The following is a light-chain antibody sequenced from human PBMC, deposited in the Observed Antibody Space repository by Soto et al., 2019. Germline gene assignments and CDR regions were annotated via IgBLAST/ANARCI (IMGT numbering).Light chain of an antibody. Sequence: QSALTQPASGSGSPGQSIAISCTGTSSDVGGYDYVSWYQQLPGKAPKLMIYDVNNRPSGASNRFSGSKSGNTASLTISWLQAEDVADYYCNSYTSSSTHVFGTGTKATV. V-gene: IGLV2-14*03. J-gene: IGLJ1*01. CDR2: DVN. CDR3: NSYTSSSTHV. CDR1: SSDVGGYDY.